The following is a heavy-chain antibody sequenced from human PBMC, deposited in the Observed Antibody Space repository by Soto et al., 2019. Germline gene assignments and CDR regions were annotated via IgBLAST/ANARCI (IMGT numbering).Heavy chain of an antibody. CDR3: ARVVDYAFDI. D-gene: IGHD2-15*01. CDR2: ISSNGDNT. CDR1: GFTFSSYA. Sequence: EVQLVESGGGLVQPGGSLRLSCAASGFTFSSYAMHWVRQAPGKGLEYVSAISSNGDNTYYANSVKGRFTISRDNSKNTLYLQMGSLRAEDMAVYYCARVVDYAFDIWGQGTMVTVSS. J-gene: IGHJ3*02. V-gene: IGHV3-64*01.